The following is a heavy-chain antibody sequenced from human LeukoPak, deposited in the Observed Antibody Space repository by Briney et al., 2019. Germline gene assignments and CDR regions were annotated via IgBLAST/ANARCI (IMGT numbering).Heavy chain of an antibody. J-gene: IGHJ4*01. CDR1: GFTLRNYW. CDR2: ISGDGSVT. CDR3: ARYSSSSGGASYYLDY. Sequence: GGSLRLSCTGSGFTLRNYWMHWVRQVSGKPLVWVSRISGDGSVTNYADSVQGRFPISRDNAENILYLQINNLRSEDTAVYYCARYSSSSGGASYYLDYWGRGTLVTVSS. V-gene: IGHV3-74*01. D-gene: IGHD6-6*01.